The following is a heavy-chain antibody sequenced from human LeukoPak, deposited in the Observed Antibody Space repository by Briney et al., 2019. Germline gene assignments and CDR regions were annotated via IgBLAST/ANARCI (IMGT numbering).Heavy chain of an antibody. D-gene: IGHD3-22*01. CDR2: IKQDGSEK. CDR3: ARDADITMIVVEGVYFDY. J-gene: IGHJ4*02. CDR1: GFTFSSYW. Sequence: PGGSLRLSCVASGFTFSSYWMSWVRQAPGKGLEWVANIKQDGSEKYYVDSVKGRFTISRDNAKNSLYLQMNSLRAEDTAVYYCARDADITMIVVEGVYFDYWGQGTLVTVSS. V-gene: IGHV3-7*01.